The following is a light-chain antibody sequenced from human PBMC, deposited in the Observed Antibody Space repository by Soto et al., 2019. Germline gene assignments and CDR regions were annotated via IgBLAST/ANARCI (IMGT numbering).Light chain of an antibody. CDR1: SSDVGSYNR. J-gene: IGLJ3*02. CDR2: QVS. CDR3: SSYTSSSTWV. V-gene: IGLV2-18*02. Sequence: QSALTQPPSVSGSPGQSVTISCTGTSSDVGSYNRVSWYQQPPGTAPKLMIYQVSNRPSGVPARFSWSKSGNTASLTISGLQAEDEADYYCSSYTSSSTWVFGGGTKLTVL.